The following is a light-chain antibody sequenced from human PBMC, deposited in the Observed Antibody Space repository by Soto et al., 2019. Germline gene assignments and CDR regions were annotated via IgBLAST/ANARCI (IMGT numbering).Light chain of an antibody. CDR1: QRVYSN. V-gene: IGKV3-15*01. CDR3: QQYTNWPPNT. J-gene: IGKJ5*01. CDR2: GAS. Sequence: ILITHSPATLPVAPEESAPLSCSASQRVYSNLAWYQQRPGQAPRLLIYGASTRATGVPARFSGRGSGTEFTLTISSLQSEDFAVYYCQQYTNWPPNTFGQGTRLEI.